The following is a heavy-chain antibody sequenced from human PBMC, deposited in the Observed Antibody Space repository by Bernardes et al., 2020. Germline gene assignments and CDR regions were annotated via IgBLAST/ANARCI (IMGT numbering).Heavy chain of an antibody. V-gene: IGHV3-48*01. CDR1: GFTFSSYS. Sequence: VGSLRLSCAASGFTFSSYSMNWVRQAPGKGLEWVSYISSSSSTIYYADSVKGRFTISRDNAKNSLYLQMNSLRAEDTAVYYCAREAAAGTLDYWGQGTLVTVSS. CDR3: AREAAAGTLDY. CDR2: ISSSSSTI. D-gene: IGHD6-13*01. J-gene: IGHJ4*02.